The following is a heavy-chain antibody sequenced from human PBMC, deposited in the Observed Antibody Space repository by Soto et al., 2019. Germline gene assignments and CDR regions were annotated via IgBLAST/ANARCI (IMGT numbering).Heavy chain of an antibody. J-gene: IGHJ6*02. D-gene: IGHD6-13*01. Sequence: QVQLVESGGGVVQPGRSLRLSCAASGFTFSSYAMHWVRQAPGKGLEWVAVISYDGSNKYYADSVKGRFTISRDNSKNTRYLQMNSLRPEDTAVYYCARAPIAAPGDYYYGMDVWGQGTTVTVSS. CDR2: ISYDGSNK. V-gene: IGHV3-30-3*01. CDR1: GFTFSSYA. CDR3: ARAPIAAPGDYYYGMDV.